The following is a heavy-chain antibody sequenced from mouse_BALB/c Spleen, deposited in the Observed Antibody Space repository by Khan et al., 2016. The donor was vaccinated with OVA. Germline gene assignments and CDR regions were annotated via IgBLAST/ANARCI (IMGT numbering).Heavy chain of an antibody. CDR3: ARLEDI. CDR1: GFSFTSYG. V-gene: IGHV2-9*02. CDR2: IWAGGRT. D-gene: IGHD1-3*01. J-gene: IGHJ2*01. Sequence: QVRLQQSGPGLVAPSQSLSITCTVSGFSFTSYGVHWVRQPPGKGLEWLGVIWAGGRTTYYSALMSRLSISKDNSKSQVFLKMNSLQADDTAMYYCARLEDIWGQGTTLTVSS.